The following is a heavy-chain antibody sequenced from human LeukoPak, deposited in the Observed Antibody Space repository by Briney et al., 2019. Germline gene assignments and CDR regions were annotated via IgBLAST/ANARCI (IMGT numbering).Heavy chain of an antibody. CDR1: GFTFDDYT. D-gene: IGHD6-13*01. CDR2: ISWDGGST. V-gene: IGHV3-43*01. Sequence: GGSLRLSCAASGFTFDDYTMHWVRQAPGKGLEWVSLISWDGGSTYYADSVKGRFTISRDNSKNSLYLQMNSLRTEDTALYYCAKAHLIAAAGYFDYWGQGTLGTVSS. CDR3: AKAHLIAAAGYFDY. J-gene: IGHJ4*02.